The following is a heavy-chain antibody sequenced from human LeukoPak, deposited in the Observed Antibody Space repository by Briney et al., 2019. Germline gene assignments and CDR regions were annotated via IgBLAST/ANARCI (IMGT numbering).Heavy chain of an antibody. V-gene: IGHV3-64D*06. J-gene: IGHJ4*02. CDR3: VEDRWVDH. D-gene: IGHD6-13*01. CDR1: GFIFSPYA. CDR2: ISSERKTT. Sequence: PEGSLRLSCSASGFIFSPYAMHWVRQAPGKGLEYVSSISSERKTTYYADSVKGRFTISRDNSKNTLYLQMSSLRPEDTAVYYCVEDRWVDHWGQGTLVTVSS.